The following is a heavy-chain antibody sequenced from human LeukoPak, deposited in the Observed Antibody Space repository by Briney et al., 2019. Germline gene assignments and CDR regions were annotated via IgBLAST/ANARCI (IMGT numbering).Heavy chain of an antibody. J-gene: IGHJ3*02. Sequence: ASVKVSCKASGYTFTSYGISWVRQAPGQGLEWMGWISAYNGNTNYAQKLQGRVTMTTDTSTSTAYMELRSLRADDTAVYYCIFSCSGSYAFDIWGQGTMVTVSS. CDR1: GYTFTSYG. D-gene: IGHD3-10*02. V-gene: IGHV1-18*01. CDR3: IFSCSGSYAFDI. CDR2: ISAYNGNT.